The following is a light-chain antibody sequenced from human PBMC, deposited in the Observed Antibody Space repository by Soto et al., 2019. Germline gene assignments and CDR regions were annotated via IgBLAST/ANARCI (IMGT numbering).Light chain of an antibody. CDR1: QGIRNG. Sequence: AIQMTQSPSSLSASVGDRVTITCRASQGIRNGLGWYQQKPGKAPKLLIYAASTLQSGVPSRFSGSGSGTDFTLTSSSLQPEDFATYYCLQDDNYPLTFGGGTKVEIK. CDR3: LQDDNYPLT. J-gene: IGKJ4*01. CDR2: AAS. V-gene: IGKV1-6*01.